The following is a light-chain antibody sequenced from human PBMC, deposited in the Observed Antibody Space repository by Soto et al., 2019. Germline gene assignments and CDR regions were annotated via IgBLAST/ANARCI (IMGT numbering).Light chain of an antibody. J-gene: IGKJ5*01. CDR2: WAS. CDR3: QQYYGTPVT. CDR1: QNILYSSNNKNF. Sequence: DIVMTQSPDSLAVSLGERATINCKSSQNILYSSNNKNFLAWYQQKPGQPPKMLIYWASTRESGVPDRFSGSESGTDFPLTISSLQAEDVAVYYCQQYYGTPVTFGQGTRLEMK. V-gene: IGKV4-1*01.